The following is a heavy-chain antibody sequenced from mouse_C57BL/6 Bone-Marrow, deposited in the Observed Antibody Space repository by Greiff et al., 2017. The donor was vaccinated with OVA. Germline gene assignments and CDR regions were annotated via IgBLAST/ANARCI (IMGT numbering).Heavy chain of an antibody. Sequence: VKLMESGAELARPGASVKLSCKASGYTFTSYGISWVKQRTGQGLEWIGEIYPRSGNTYYNEKFKGKATLTADKSSSTAYMELRSLTSEDSAVYFCVIYYGNYDDYWGQGTTLTVSS. CDR1: GYTFTSYG. V-gene: IGHV1-81*01. J-gene: IGHJ2*01. CDR3: VIYYGNYDDY. CDR2: IYPRSGNT. D-gene: IGHD2-1*01.